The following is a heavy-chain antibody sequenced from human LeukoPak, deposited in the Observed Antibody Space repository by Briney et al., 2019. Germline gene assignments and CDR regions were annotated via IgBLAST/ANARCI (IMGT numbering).Heavy chain of an antibody. CDR1: GASISGYF. D-gene: IGHD4-17*01. CDR2: IYYSGSI. CDR3: ARGKDYGDYPFDY. J-gene: IGHJ4*02. V-gene: IGHV4-30-4*08. Sequence: SETLSLTCTVSGASISGYFWSWIRQPPGKGLEWIGYIYYSGSIYYNPSLKSRVTISVDTSKNQFSLKLSSVTAADTAVFYCARGKDYGDYPFDYWGQGILVTVSS.